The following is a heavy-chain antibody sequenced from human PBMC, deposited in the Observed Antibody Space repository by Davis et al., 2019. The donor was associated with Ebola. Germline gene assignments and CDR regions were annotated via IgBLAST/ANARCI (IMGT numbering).Heavy chain of an antibody. CDR3: ARDSRYYYDSSGYYDYYYGMDV. V-gene: IGHV4-31*02. J-gene: IGHJ6*02. Sequence: SQTLSLTCAVSGGSISSGGYSWSWIRQPPGKGLEWIGYIYYSGSTYYNPSLKSRVTISVDTSKNQFSLKLSSVTAADTAVYYCARDSRYYYDSSGYYDYYYGMDVWGQGTTVTVSS. D-gene: IGHD3-22*01. CDR1: GGSISSGGYS. CDR2: IYYSGST.